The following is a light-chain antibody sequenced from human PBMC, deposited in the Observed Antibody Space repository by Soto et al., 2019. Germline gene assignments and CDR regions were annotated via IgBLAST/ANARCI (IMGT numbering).Light chain of an antibody. CDR1: SRDIGGYNY. V-gene: IGLV2-14*03. CDR2: DVS. Sequence: QSVLTQPASVSGSPGQSITISCAGTSRDIGGYNYVSWYQHRPGQAPKLMIYDVSNRPSGVSSRFAGSKSGNTASLTISGLLADEEADYYCSSYTSNSALYVFGTATKVTVL. J-gene: IGLJ1*01. CDR3: SSYTSNSALYV.